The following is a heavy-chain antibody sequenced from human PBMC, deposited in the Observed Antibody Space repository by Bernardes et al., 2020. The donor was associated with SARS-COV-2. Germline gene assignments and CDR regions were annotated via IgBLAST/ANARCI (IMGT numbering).Heavy chain of an antibody. Sequence: SETLSLTCTVSGGSISSYYWSWIRQPPGKGLEWIGYIYYSGSTNYNLSLKNRVTISVDTSKNQFSLKLSSVTAADTAVYYCARAEYCSGGSCRGAFDIWGQGTMVTVSS. J-gene: IGHJ3*02. CDR2: IYYSGST. CDR3: ARAEYCSGGSCRGAFDI. V-gene: IGHV4-59*01. D-gene: IGHD2-15*01. CDR1: GGSISSYY.